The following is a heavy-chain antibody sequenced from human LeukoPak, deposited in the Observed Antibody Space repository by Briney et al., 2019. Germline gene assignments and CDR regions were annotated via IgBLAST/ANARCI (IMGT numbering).Heavy chain of an antibody. V-gene: IGHV3-33*01. CDR3: ARDREYCSGGSCYPTEDY. CDR1: GFTFSSYG. J-gene: IGHJ4*02. CDR2: IWYDGSNK. Sequence: GGSLRLSCAASGFTFSSYGMHWVRQAPGKGLEWVAVIWYDGSNKYYADSVKGRFTISRDNSKNTLYLQMNSLRAEDTAVYYCARDREYCSGGSCYPTEDYWGQGTLVTVSS. D-gene: IGHD2-15*01.